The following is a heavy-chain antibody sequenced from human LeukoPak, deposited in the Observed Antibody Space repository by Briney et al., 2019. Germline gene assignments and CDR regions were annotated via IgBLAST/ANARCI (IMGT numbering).Heavy chain of an antibody. CDR2: IYYSGST. D-gene: IGHD3-3*01. J-gene: IGHJ6*02. CDR1: GGSVSGGSYY. CDR3: AREIRRGWILDV. V-gene: IGHV4-61*01. Sequence: SETLSLTCSVSGGSVSGGSYYWSWIRQPPGKGLEWIGYIYYSGSTNYNPSLKSRVTISVDTSKNQFSLKLSSVTAADTAVYYCAREIRRGWILDVWGQGTTVTVSS.